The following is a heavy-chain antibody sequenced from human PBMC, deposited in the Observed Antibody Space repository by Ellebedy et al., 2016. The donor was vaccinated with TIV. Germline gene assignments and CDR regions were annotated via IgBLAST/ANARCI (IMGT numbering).Heavy chain of an antibody. CDR1: GFTFTSYG. CDR2: IPYDGRNE. Sequence: PGGSLRLSCITSGFTFTSYGMHWVRQAPGKGLEWVAVIPYDGRNEHYADSVRGRFTISRDNSRGTLDLQMNSLTSEDTAVYYCAKDRRMATTRWSAFDIWGQGTIVTVSS. J-gene: IGHJ3*02. V-gene: IGHV3-30*18. D-gene: IGHD5-12*01. CDR3: AKDRRMATTRWSAFDI.